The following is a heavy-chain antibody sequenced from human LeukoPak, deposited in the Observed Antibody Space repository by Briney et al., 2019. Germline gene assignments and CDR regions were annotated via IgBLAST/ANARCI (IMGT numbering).Heavy chain of an antibody. J-gene: IGHJ2*01. V-gene: IGHV3-23*01. CDR2: ISVIGGST. CDR3: ARGGNSWWYFDL. Sequence: GGSLRLSCAASGFAFSSYAMSWVRQAPGKGLEWVSPISVIGGSTYYADSVKGRFTISRDNSKNTLYQQMNGLRAEDTAVYYCARGGNSWWYFDLWGRGTLVTVSS. D-gene: IGHD4-23*01. CDR1: GFAFSSYA.